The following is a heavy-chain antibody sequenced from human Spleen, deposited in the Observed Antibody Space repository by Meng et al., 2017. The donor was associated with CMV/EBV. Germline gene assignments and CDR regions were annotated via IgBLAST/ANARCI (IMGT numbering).Heavy chain of an antibody. CDR3: AREDCSGGSCSYFDY. Sequence: QQQQWGSGLFKALETPVLTCAVYGESFSGYYWSWIRQPPGKGLQWIGEINHSGSTNYNPSLKSRVTISVDTSKNQFSLKLSSVTAADTAVYYCAREDCSGGSCSYFDYWGRGTLVTVSS. J-gene: IGHJ4*02. CDR1: GESFSGYY. V-gene: IGHV4-34*02. D-gene: IGHD2-15*01. CDR2: INHSGST.